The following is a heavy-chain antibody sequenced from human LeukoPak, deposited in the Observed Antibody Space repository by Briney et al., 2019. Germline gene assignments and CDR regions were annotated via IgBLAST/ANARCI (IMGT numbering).Heavy chain of an antibody. CDR2: INHSGST. CDR3: TRGPYYYGSGALMDV. Sequence: PSETLSLTCAVYSGSFSGYYWSWIRQPPGKGLEWIGEINHSGSTNYNPSLKSRVTISVDTSKNQFSLKLSSVTAADTAVYYCTRGPYYYGSGALMDVWGKGTTVTVSS. D-gene: IGHD3-10*01. CDR1: SGSFSGYY. V-gene: IGHV4-34*01. J-gene: IGHJ6*04.